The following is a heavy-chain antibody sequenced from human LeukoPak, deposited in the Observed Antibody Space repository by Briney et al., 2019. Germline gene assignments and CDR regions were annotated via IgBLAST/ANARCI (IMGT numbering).Heavy chain of an antibody. CDR1: GFTFSIYP. V-gene: IGHV3-7*04. CDR2: IKQDGTET. Sequence: GGSLRLSCAASGFTFSIYPMTWVRQAPGKGLEWVANIKQDGTETSYVDSVKGRFTSSRDNAKNSLYLQMDSLRVEDTAVYYCARGTYNAFDMWGQGTVVTVSS. D-gene: IGHD3-16*01. J-gene: IGHJ3*02. CDR3: ARGTYNAFDM.